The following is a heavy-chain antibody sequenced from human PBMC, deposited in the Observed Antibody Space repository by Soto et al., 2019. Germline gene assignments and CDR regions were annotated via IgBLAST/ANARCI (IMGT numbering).Heavy chain of an antibody. Sequence: QVQLVESGGGVVQPGRSLRLSCAASGFTFSRFAMHWVRQAPGKGLEWVAAISYDGSNKYYADSVKGRFTISRDNSKTTLYLQMNSLRAEDTAVYFCAVQWGYWGQGTLVTVSS. J-gene: IGHJ4*02. CDR2: ISYDGSNK. CDR1: GFTFSRFA. CDR3: AVQWGY. D-gene: IGHD2-8*01. V-gene: IGHV3-30-3*01.